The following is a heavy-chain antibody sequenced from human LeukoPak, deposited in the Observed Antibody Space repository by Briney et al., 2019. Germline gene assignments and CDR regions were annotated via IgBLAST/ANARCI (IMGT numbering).Heavy chain of an antibody. CDR3: AKAPRGGPSPALGYFDY. Sequence: GGSLRLSRAASGFTFSSYAMSWVRQAPGKGLEWVSAISGSGGSTYYADSVKGRFTISRDNSKNTLYLQMNSLRAEDTAVYYCAKAPRGGPSPALGYFDYWSQGTLVTVSS. V-gene: IGHV3-23*01. CDR2: ISGSGGST. CDR1: GFTFSSYA. J-gene: IGHJ4*02. D-gene: IGHD7-27*01.